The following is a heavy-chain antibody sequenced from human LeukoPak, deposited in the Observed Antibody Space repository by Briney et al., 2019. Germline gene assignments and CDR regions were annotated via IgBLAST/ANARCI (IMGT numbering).Heavy chain of an antibody. CDR2: IYHSGST. CDR3: ARLGYDILTGYTVGYY. J-gene: IGHJ4*02. CDR1: GYSISSGYY. V-gene: IGHV4-38-2*01. D-gene: IGHD3-9*01. Sequence: PSETLSLTCAVSGYSISSGYYWGWIRPPPGKGLEWIGSIYHSGSTYYNPSLKSRVTISVDTSKNQFSLKLSSVTAADTAVYYCARLGYDILTGYTVGYYWGQGTLVTVSS.